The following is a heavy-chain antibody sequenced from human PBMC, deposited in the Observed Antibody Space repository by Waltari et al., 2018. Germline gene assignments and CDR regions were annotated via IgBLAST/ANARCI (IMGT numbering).Heavy chain of an antibody. CDR2: IYHSGST. CDR3: ARVEAKDAFDI. D-gene: IGHD3-3*01. CDR1: GYSISSGYY. Sequence: QVQLQESGPGLVKPSETLSLTCAVSGYSISSGYYWGWIRQPPGKGLEWIGSIYHSGSTYYNPSLKSRVTISVDTSKNQFSLKLSSVTAADTAVYYCARVEAKDAFDIWGQGTMVTVSS. J-gene: IGHJ3*02. V-gene: IGHV4-38-2*01.